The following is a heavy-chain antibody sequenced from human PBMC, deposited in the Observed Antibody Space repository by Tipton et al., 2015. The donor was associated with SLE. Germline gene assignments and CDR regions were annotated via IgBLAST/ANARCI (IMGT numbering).Heavy chain of an antibody. D-gene: IGHD2-15*01. J-gene: IGHJ2*01. CDR3: AKEGLDIVVVVAAIKNGPYWYVDR. CDR1: GFTFSSYW. Sequence: GSLRLSCAASGFTFSSYWMSWVRQAPGKGLEWVANIKQYGSEKYYVDSVKGRFTISRDNSKNTLYLQMNSLRAEDTAVYYCAKEGLDIVVVVAAIKNGPYWYVDRCGRGTRVTVSS. CDR2: IKQYGSEK. V-gene: IGHV3-7*01.